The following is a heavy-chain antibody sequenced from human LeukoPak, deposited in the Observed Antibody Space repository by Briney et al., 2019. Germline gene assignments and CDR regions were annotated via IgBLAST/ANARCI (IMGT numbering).Heavy chain of an antibody. CDR1: GGSISSHY. CDR3: ARAWANMVRGVYYFDY. D-gene: IGHD3-10*01. Sequence: SETLSLTCTVSGGSISSHYWSWIRQPPGKGLEWIGYIYYSGSTNYNPSLKSRVTISVDTSKNQFSLKLSSVTAADTAVYYCARAWANMVRGVYYFDYRGQGTLVTVSS. CDR2: IYYSGST. V-gene: IGHV4-59*11. J-gene: IGHJ4*02.